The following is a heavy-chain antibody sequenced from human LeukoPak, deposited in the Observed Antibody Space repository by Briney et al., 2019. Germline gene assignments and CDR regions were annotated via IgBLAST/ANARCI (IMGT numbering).Heavy chain of an antibody. CDR1: GGSISSGGYY. V-gene: IGHV4-31*03. Sequence: SETLSLTCTVSGGSISSGGYYWSWIRQHPGKGLEWIGYIYYSGSTYYNPSLKSRVTISVDTSKNQFSLKLSSVTAADTAVYYCARVYPGYNYGYYFDYWGQGTLVTVSS. J-gene: IGHJ4*02. CDR3: ARVYPGYNYGYYFDY. D-gene: IGHD5-18*01. CDR2: IYYSGST.